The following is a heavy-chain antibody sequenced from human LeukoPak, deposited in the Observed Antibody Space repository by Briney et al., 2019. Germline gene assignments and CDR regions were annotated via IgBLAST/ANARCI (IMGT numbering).Heavy chain of an antibody. V-gene: IGHV4-34*01. J-gene: IGHJ4*02. D-gene: IGHD1-26*01. CDR2: TKHSGTT. Sequence: PSETLSLTCAVYGVSFIGYYWSWIRQPPGKGLEWIGETKHSGTTNYNPTLKSRVTISVDTSKNQFSLKLSSVTAADTAVYYCGRGRGAGSGSYIYWGQGTLVTVSS. CDR1: GVSFIGYY. CDR3: GRGRGAGSGSYIY.